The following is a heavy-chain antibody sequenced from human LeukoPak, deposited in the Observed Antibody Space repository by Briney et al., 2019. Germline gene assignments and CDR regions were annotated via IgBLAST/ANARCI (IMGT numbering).Heavy chain of an antibody. CDR1: GGSISSHY. Sequence: PSETLSLTCTVSGGSISSHYWSWIRQPPGKGLEWIAYIFYSGSTNYNPSLKNRVTISVDTSKNQFSLKLSSVTAADTAVYYCARVGYSSGWSHFDLWGRSTLVTVSS. V-gene: IGHV4-59*11. D-gene: IGHD6-19*01. J-gene: IGHJ2*01. CDR2: IFYSGST. CDR3: ARVGYSSGWSHFDL.